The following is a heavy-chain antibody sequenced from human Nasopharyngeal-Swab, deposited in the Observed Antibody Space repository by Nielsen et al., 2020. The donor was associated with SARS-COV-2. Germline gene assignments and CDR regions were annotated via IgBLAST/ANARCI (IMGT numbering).Heavy chain of an antibody. V-gene: IGHV3-21*01. CDR2: ISSSSYI. D-gene: IGHD3-10*01. Sequence: GESLKISCAASGFTFSSYSTNWVRQAPGKGLEWVSSISSSSYIFYADSVKGRFTISRDNAKKSLYLQMNSLRAEDTAVYYCARSPGSITMVRGVIMTGWFDPWGQGTLVTVSS. CDR1: GFTFSSYS. CDR3: ARSPGSITMVRGVIMTGWFDP. J-gene: IGHJ5*02.